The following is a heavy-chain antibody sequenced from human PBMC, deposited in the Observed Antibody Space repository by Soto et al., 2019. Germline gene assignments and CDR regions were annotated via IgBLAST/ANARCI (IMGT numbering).Heavy chain of an antibody. V-gene: IGHV3-23*01. J-gene: IGHJ5*02. CDR2: ISGSGGST. CDR3: AREMGACSDSSCYPGPYDS. CDR1: GFTFSSYA. Sequence: GSLRLSCAASGFTFSSYAMSWVRQAPGKGLEWVSAISGSGGSTYYADSVKGRFTISRDNSKNTLYLQMNSLRDEDTAVYYCAREMGACSDSSCYPGPYDSWGQGTLVTVSS. D-gene: IGHD3-16*01.